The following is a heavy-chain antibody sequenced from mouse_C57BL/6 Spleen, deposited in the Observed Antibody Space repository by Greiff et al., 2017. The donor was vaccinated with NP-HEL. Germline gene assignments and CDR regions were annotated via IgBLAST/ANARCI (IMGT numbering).Heavy chain of an antibody. CDR2: IYPGSGST. Sequence: VQLQQSGAELVKPGASVKMSCKASGYTFTSYWITWVKQRPGQGLEWIGDIYPGSGSTNYNEKFKSKATLTVDTSSSTAYMQLSSLTSEDSAVYYCARTGFPLGLFDYWGQGTSVTVSS. V-gene: IGHV1-55*01. J-gene: IGHJ4*01. CDR3: ARTGFPLGLFDY. D-gene: IGHD6-2*01. CDR1: GYTFTSYW.